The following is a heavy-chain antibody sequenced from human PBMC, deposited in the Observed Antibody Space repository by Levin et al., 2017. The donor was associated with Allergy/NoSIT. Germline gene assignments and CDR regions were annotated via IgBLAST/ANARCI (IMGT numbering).Heavy chain of an antibody. CDR2: ISSSSTYI. CDR1: GFTFSSYA. J-gene: IGHJ4*02. CDR3: ARAGDTSGWYYFDY. D-gene: IGHD6-19*01. Sequence: TGGSLRLSCAASGFTFSSYAMNWVRQAPGKGLEWVSSISSSSTYIHYADSVKGRFTISRDNAENSLYLQMNSLRAEDTAIYYCARAGDTSGWYYFDYWGQGSLVAVSS. V-gene: IGHV3-21*01.